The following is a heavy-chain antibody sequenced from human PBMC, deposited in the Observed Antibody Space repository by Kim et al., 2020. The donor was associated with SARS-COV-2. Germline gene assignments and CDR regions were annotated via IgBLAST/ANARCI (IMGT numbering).Heavy chain of an antibody. D-gene: IGHD2-2*01. V-gene: IGHV4-39*01. CDR2: IYYSGST. CDR1: GGSISSSSYY. J-gene: IGHJ5*02. Sequence: SETLSLTCTVSGGSISSSSYYWGWIRQPPGKGLEWIGSIYYSGSTYYNPSLKSRVTISVDTSKNQFSLKLSSVTAADTAVYYCARHDFIRHIVVVPAAIDWFDPWGQGTLVTVSS. CDR3: ARHDFIRHIVVVPAAIDWFDP.